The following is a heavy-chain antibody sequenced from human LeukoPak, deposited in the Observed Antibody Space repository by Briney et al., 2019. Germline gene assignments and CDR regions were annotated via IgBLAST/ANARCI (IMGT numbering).Heavy chain of an antibody. D-gene: IGHD1-26*01. CDR3: AKDQSRVGASDPFDY. V-gene: IGHV3-11*01. CDR2: ISSSGSTI. Sequence: GGSLRLSCAASGFTFSDYYMSWIRQAPGKGLEWVSYISSSGSTIYYADSVKGRFTISRDNAKNSLYLQMNSLRAEDTAVYYCAKDQSRVGASDPFDYWGQGMQVGVSS. J-gene: IGHJ4*02. CDR1: GFTFSDYY.